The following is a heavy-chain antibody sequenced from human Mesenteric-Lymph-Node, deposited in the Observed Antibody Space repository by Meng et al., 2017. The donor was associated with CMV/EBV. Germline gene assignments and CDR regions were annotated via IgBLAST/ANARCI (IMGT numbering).Heavy chain of an antibody. CDR2: IAYDGSNK. J-gene: IGHJ3*02. CDR1: GFSFNSYA. D-gene: IGHD3-3*01. CDR3: AKYTHRAVWSGYHSQAFDI. V-gene: IGHV3-30-3*02. Sequence: GESLKISCAASGFSFNSYAMHWVRQAPGKGLEWVAVIAYDGSNKFYADSVKGRFAISRDKSKNTLFLQMNSLRAEDTAVYYCAKYTHRAVWSGYHSQAFDIWGQGTMVTVSS.